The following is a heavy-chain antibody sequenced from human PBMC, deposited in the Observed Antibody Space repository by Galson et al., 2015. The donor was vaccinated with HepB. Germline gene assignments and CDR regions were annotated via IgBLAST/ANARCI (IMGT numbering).Heavy chain of an antibody. CDR1: GFTFSAYA. CDR3: AKGGRTSGACSLDS. V-gene: IGHV3-30*18. CDR2: ISYDGDKT. D-gene: IGHD2-21*02. Sequence: SLRLSCAASGFTFSAYAMDWVRQAPGKGLEWLAVISYDGDKTYYSDSVKGRFTISRDNANNTLNLQMNSLRDDDSAVYYCAKGGRTSGACSLDSWGQGTLVTVSS. J-gene: IGHJ4*02.